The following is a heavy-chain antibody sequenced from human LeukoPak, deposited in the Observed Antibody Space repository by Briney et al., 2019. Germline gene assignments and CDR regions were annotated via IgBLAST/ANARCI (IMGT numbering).Heavy chain of an antibody. D-gene: IGHD2-8*01. V-gene: IGHV4-31*03. Sequence: SQTLSLTCTVSGGSISSGGYYWSWIRQHPGKGLEWIGYIYYSGSTYYNPSLKSRVTISVDTSKNQFSLKLSSVTAADTVVYYCARGYCTNGVCYYFDYWGQGTLVTVSS. CDR1: GGSISSGGYY. J-gene: IGHJ4*02. CDR2: IYYSGST. CDR3: ARGYCTNGVCYYFDY.